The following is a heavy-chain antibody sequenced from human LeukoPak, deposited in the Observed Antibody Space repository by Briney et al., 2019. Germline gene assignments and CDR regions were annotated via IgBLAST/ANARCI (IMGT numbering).Heavy chain of an antibody. D-gene: IGHD3-16*01. CDR3: AKDNADYPIYYFDS. CDR1: GFTFRNYP. V-gene: IGHV3-23*01. CDR2: ISGSGGGK. J-gene: IGHJ4*02. Sequence: PGGSLRLSCRASGFTFRNYPMNWVRQAPGKGLEWVSGISGSGGGKFYADSVKGRFTISRDKSKSTLYLQMNSLKAEDAAVYYCAKDNADYPIYYFDSWGQGTLVTVSS.